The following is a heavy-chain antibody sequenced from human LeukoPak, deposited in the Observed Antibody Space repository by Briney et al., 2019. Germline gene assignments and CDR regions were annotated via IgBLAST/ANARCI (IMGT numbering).Heavy chain of an antibody. CDR1: GFTLSTFA. J-gene: IGHJ4*02. CDR2: IRYDGSNK. CDR3: ASLQEVGASYNFDY. Sequence: GGSLRPSCAASGFTLSTFAMTWVAKAPGKGRRGVAFIRYDGSNKYYADSVKGRFTISRDNSKNTLYLQMNSLRAEDTAMYYCASLQEVGASYNFDYWGQGTLVTVSS. V-gene: IGHV3-30*02. D-gene: IGHD1-26*01.